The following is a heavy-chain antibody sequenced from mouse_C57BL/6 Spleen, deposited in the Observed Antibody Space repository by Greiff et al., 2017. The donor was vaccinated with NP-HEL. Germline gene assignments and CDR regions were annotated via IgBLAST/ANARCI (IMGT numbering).Heavy chain of an antibody. V-gene: IGHV1-59*01. CDR3: ARCVYYYGKSWYFDV. J-gene: IGHJ1*03. CDR1: GYTFTSYW. Sequence: QVQLQQPGAELVRPGPSVKLSCKASGYTFTSYWMHWVKQRPGQGLEWIGVIDPSDSYTNYNQKFKGKATLTVDTSSSTAYMQLISLTSEDSAVYYCARCVYYYGKSWYFDVWGTGTTVTVSS. CDR2: IDPSDSYT. D-gene: IGHD1-1*01.